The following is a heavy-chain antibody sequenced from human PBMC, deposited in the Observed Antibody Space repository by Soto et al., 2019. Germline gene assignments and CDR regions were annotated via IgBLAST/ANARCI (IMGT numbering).Heavy chain of an antibody. CDR2: IIPISGTA. CDR1: GGTFSSYA. Sequence: SVKVSCKASGGTFSSYAISWVRQAPGQGLEWMGGIIPISGTANYAQKFQGRVTITADESTSTAYMELSSLRSEDTAVYYCARSQGSSTSLEIYYYYYYGMDFWGQGTTGTAP. V-gene: IGHV1-69*13. CDR3: ARSQGSSTSLEIYYYYYYGMDF. J-gene: IGHJ6*02. D-gene: IGHD2-2*01.